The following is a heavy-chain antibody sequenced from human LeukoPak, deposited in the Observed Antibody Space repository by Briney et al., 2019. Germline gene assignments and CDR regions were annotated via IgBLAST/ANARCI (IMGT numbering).Heavy chain of an antibody. CDR1: GYTFTGYY. D-gene: IGHD2-2*01. CDR2: INPNSGGT. CDR3: ARADQIGAQYYYYYYMDV. J-gene: IGHJ6*03. V-gene: IGHV1-2*02. Sequence: ASVKVSCKASGYTFTGYYMHWVRQAPGQGLEWMGWINPNSGGTNYAQKFQGRVTMTRDTSISTAYMELSRLRSDDTAVYYCARADQIGAQYYYYYYMDVWGKGTTVTVSS.